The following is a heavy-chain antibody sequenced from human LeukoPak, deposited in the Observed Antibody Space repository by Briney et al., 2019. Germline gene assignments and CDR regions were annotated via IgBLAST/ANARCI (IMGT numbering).Heavy chain of an antibody. V-gene: IGHV1-2*02. D-gene: IGHD3-10*01. Sequence: ASVKVSCKASGYTLTDYDILWVRQAPGRGLECMGWINPSSGATNYAQKFQGRVTMTRDTSLNTAYMDLSSLRSDDTAVYYCARYYYGSGSYYNALPFFDPWGQGTLVTVSS. CDR1: GYTLTDYD. J-gene: IGHJ5*02. CDR3: ARYYYGSGSYYNALPFFDP. CDR2: INPSSGAT.